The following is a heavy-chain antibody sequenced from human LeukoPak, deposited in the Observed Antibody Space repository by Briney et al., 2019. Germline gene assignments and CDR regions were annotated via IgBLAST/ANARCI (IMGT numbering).Heavy chain of an antibody. CDR3: ARQLLWFGEPDFDY. V-gene: IGHV4-39*01. J-gene: IGHJ4*02. CDR2: IYYSGST. D-gene: IGHD3-10*01. CDR1: GGSISSSSYY. Sequence: PSETLSLTCTVSGGSISSSSYYWGWIRQPPGKGLEWIGSIYYSGSTYYNPSLKSRVTISVDTSKNQFSLKLSSVTAADTAVYYCARQLLWFGEPDFDYWGQGTLVTVSS.